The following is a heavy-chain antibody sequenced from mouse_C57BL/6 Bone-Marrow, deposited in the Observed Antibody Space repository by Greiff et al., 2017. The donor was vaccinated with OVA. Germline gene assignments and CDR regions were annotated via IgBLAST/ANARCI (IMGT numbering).Heavy chain of an antibody. J-gene: IGHJ3*01. V-gene: IGHV1-64*01. CDR2: IHPNSGST. CDR3: ARCLAY. Sequence: QVQLQQPGAELVKPGASVQLSCKASGYTFTSYWMHWVKQRPGQGLEWIGMIHPNSGSTNYNEKFKSKATLTVDKSSSTAYMQLSSLTSEDSAVYYCARCLAYWGQGTLVTVSA. CDR1: GYTFTSYW.